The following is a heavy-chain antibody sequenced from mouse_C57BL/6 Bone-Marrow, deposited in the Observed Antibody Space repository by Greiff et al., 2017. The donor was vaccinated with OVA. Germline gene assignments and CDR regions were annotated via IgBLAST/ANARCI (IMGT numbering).Heavy chain of an antibody. V-gene: IGHV1-81*01. Sequence: VKLVESGAELARPGASVKLSCKASGYTFTSYGISWVKQRTGQGLEWIGEIYPRSGNTYYNEKFKGKATLTADKSSSTAYMELRSLTSEDSAVYFCAREGDGYCYDMDYWGQGTSVTVSA. D-gene: IGHD2-3*01. CDR2: IYPRSGNT. J-gene: IGHJ4*01. CDR1: GYTFTSYG. CDR3: AREGDGYCYDMDY.